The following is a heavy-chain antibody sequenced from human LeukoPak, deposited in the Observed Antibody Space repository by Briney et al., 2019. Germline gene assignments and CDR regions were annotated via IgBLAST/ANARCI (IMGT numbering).Heavy chain of an antibody. CDR1: GYTFTSYG. CDR3: ARDGDCSGGSCYLYGFDY. Sequence: ASVKVSCKASGYTFTSYGISWVRQAPGQGLEWMGWISAYNGNTNYAQKLQSRVTMTTDTSTSTAYMELRSLRSDDTAVYYCARDGDCSGGSCYLYGFDYWGQGTLVTVSS. V-gene: IGHV1-18*01. CDR2: ISAYNGNT. J-gene: IGHJ4*02. D-gene: IGHD2-15*01.